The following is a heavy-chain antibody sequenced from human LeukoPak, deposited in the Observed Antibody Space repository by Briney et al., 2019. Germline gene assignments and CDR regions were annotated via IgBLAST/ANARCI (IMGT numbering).Heavy chain of an antibody. CDR3: ARPRRGSSWYDY. D-gene: IGHD6-13*01. CDR2: INPNSGGT. V-gene: IGHV1-2*06. CDR1: GYTFTGYY. J-gene: IGHJ4*02. Sequence: GASVKVSCKASGYTFTGYYMHWVRQAPGQRLEWMGRINPNSGGTNYAQKFQGRVTMTRDTSISTAYMELSRLRSDDTAVYYCARPRRGSSWYDYWGQGTLVTVSS.